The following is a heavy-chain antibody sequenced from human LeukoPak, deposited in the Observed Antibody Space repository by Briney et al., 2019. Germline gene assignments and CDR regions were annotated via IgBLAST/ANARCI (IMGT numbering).Heavy chain of an antibody. CDR2: IDPDGNT. CDR1: GFTLSNSW. CDR3: ARDVRGPHDF. Sequence: PGGSLRLSCAASGFTLSNSWMHWVRQAPGKGLVWFSRIDPDGNTDYADSVKGRFTISRDNAKNTLYLQMNSLRAEDTAVYRCARDVRGPHDFWGQGTLVTVSS. J-gene: IGHJ4*02. V-gene: IGHV3-74*01. D-gene: IGHD2/OR15-2a*01.